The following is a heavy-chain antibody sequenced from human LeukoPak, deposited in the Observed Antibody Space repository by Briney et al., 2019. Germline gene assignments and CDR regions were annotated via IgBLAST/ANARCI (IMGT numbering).Heavy chain of an antibody. CDR3: ARDIAVAGNYFDY. CDR1: GFTFSNYW. CDR2: INSDMSST. Sequence: QPGGSLRLSCAASGFTFSNYWMHWVRQAPGKGLVWVSRINSDMSSTNYADSVKGRFTISRDNAKNMLYLQMNSLRAEDTAVYYCARDIAVAGNYFDYWGQGTLVTVSS. V-gene: IGHV3-74*01. D-gene: IGHD6-19*01. J-gene: IGHJ4*02.